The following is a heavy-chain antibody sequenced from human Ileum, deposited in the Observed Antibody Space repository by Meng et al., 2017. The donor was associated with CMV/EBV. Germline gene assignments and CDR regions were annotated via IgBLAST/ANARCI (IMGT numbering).Heavy chain of an antibody. CDR3: AREKTYGSSAFDI. V-gene: IGHV4-39*07. CDR2: IYYSGST. D-gene: IGHD1-14*01. J-gene: IGHJ3*02. Sequence: SETLSLTCTVSGGSISSSTYYWGWIRQPPGKGLEWIGNIYYSGSTNYNPSLKSRITVSVDTSKTQFSLKLTSMTAADTAVYYCAREKTYGSSAFDIWGQGTMVTVSS. CDR1: GGSISSSTYY.